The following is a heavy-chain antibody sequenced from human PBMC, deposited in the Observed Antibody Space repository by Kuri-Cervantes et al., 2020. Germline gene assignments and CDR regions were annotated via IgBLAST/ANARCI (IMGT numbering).Heavy chain of an antibody. CDR2: ISSSSSTI. V-gene: IGHV3-48*01. Sequence: GESLKISCAASGFTFSSYSMNWVRQAPGKGLEWVSYISSSSSTIYYADSVKGRFTISRDNAKNTLYLQMNSLRAEDTAVYYCAKDATAMVVFPYYYGMDVWGQGTTVTVSS. J-gene: IGHJ6*02. CDR3: AKDATAMVVFPYYYGMDV. CDR1: GFTFSSYS. D-gene: IGHD5-18*01.